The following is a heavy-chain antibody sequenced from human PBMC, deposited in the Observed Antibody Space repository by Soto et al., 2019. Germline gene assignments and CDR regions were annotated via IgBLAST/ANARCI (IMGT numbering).Heavy chain of an antibody. CDR3: AREYKLWSRGAFDI. Sequence: GPSVKVSCKASGYTFTGYYMHWVRQAPGQGLEWMGWINPNSGGTNYAQKFQGWVTMTRDTSISTAYMELSRLRSDDTAVYYCAREYKLWSRGAFDIWGQGTMVTVSS. J-gene: IGHJ3*02. D-gene: IGHD5-18*01. CDR1: GYTFTGYY. CDR2: INPNSGGT. V-gene: IGHV1-2*04.